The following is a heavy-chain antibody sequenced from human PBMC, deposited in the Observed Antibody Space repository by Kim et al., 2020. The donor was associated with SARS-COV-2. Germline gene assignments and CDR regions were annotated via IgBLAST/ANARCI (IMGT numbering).Heavy chain of an antibody. CDR2: MIPVFGTS. J-gene: IGHJ4*02. CDR3: ATTVFGGSNSRYYFDF. CDR1: GDTFNTYG. D-gene: IGHD3-3*01. V-gene: IGHV1-69*06. Sequence: SVKVSCKASGDTFNTYGISWVRQAPGQGLEWLGGMIPVFGTSRYAQKFQGRVTMTADKFTSTAYMDLSSLRSEDTAVYYCATTVFGGSNSRYYFDFWGRGTLVTVSS.